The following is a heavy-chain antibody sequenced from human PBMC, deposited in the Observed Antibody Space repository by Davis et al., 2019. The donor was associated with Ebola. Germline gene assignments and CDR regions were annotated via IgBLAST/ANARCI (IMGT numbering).Heavy chain of an antibody. V-gene: IGHV3-7*03. CDR2: IKQDGSEK. J-gene: IGHJ4*02. Sequence: PGGSLRLSCAASGFTFSSYWMSWVRQAPGKGLEWVANIKQDGSEKYYVDSVKGRFTISRDNAKNSLYLQMNSLRAEDTAVYYCFPFDEAMVTLDYWGQGTLVTVSS. D-gene: IGHD5-18*01. CDR1: GFTFSSYW. CDR3: FPFDEAMVTLDY.